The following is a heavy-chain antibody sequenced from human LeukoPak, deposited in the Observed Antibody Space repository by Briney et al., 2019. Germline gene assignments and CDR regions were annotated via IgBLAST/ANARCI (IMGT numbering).Heavy chain of an antibody. V-gene: IGHV3-53*01. CDR2: IYSGGST. J-gene: IGHJ6*03. D-gene: IGHD1-26*01. CDR1: GFTFSSYS. Sequence: GGSLRLSCAASGFTFSSYSMSWVRQAPGKGLEWVSVIYSGGSTYYADSVKGRFTISRDNSKNTLYLQMNSLRAEDTAVYYCARVDSGSYSDYYYYYMDVWGKGTTVTVSS. CDR3: ARVDSGSYSDYYYYYMDV.